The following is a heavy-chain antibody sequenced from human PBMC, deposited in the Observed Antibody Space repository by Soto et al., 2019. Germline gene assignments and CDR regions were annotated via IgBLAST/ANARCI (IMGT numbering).Heavy chain of an antibody. CDR2: ISYDGSNK. CDR1: GFTFSSYG. CDR3: AKGPRAAYYYYYGMDV. D-gene: IGHD6-13*01. Sequence: QVQLVESGGGVVQPGRSLRLSCAASGFTFSSYGMHWVRQAPGKGLEWVAVISYDGSNKYYADSVKGRFTISRDNSKNTLYLQMNSLRAEDTAVYYCAKGPRAAYYYYYGMDVW. J-gene: IGHJ6*01. V-gene: IGHV3-30*18.